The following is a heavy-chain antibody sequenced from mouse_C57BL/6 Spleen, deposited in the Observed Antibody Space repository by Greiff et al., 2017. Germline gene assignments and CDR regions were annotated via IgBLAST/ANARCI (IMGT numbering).Heavy chain of an antibody. CDR1: GYTFTSYW. Sequence: QVQLQQPGAELVRPGSSVKLSCKASGYTFTSYWMHWVKQRPGQGLEWIGEIDPSDSYTNYNQKFKGKSTLTVDKSSSTAYMQLSSLTSEDSAVYYCARRGGYYGGYAMDYWGQGTSVTVSS. CDR3: ARRGGYYGGYAMDY. CDR2: IDPSDSYT. V-gene: IGHV1-69*01. J-gene: IGHJ4*01. D-gene: IGHD2-3*01.